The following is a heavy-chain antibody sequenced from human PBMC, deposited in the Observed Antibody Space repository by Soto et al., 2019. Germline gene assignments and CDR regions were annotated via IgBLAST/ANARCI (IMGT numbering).Heavy chain of an antibody. Sequence: SETLSLTCAVYGGSFSGYYWSWIRQPPGKGLEWIGEINHSGSTNYNPSLKSRVTISVDTSKNQFSLKLSSVAAADTAVYYCARGHSGSYPGDWGQGTLVTVS. CDR1: GGSFSGYY. CDR2: INHSGST. V-gene: IGHV4-34*01. D-gene: IGHD1-26*01. J-gene: IGHJ4*02. CDR3: ARGHSGSYPGD.